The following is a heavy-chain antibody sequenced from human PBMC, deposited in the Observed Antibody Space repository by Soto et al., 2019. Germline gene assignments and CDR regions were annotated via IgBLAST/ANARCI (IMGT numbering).Heavy chain of an antibody. CDR3: ARDPSSPGGVGGMDV. Sequence: ASVKVSCKASGYAFTGYYMHWVRQAPGQGLEWMGWINPNSGGTNYAQKFQGRVTMTRDTSISTAYMELSRLRSDDTAVYYCARDPSSPGGVGGMDVWGQGTTVTVSS. CDR1: GYAFTGYY. J-gene: IGHJ6*02. V-gene: IGHV1-2*02. D-gene: IGHD6-6*01. CDR2: INPNSGGT.